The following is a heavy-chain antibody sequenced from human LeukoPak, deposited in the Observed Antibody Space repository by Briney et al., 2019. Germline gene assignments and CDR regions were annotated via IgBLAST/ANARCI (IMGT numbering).Heavy chain of an antibody. Sequence: GGSLRLSCAASGFTFDDYAMHWVRQAPGKGLEWVSGISWNSGSIGYADSVKGRLTISRDNAKNSLYLQMNSLRAEDTALYYCAKEGYYYDFDYWGQGTLVTVSS. V-gene: IGHV3-9*01. D-gene: IGHD3-22*01. CDR1: GFTFDDYA. J-gene: IGHJ4*02. CDR2: ISWNSGSI. CDR3: AKEGYYYDFDY.